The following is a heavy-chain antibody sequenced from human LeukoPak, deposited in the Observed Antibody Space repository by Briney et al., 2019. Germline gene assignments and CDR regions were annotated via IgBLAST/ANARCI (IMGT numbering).Heavy chain of an antibody. D-gene: IGHD3-3*01. CDR3: ARDRVYDFWSGYPNWFDP. V-gene: IGHV4-34*01. Sequence: SETLSLTCAVYGGSFSGYYWSWIRQPPGKGLEWIGEINHSGSTNYNPSLKSRDTISVDTSKNQFSLKLSSVTAADTAVYYCARDRVYDFWSGYPNWFDPWGQGTLVTVSS. CDR1: GGSFSGYY. CDR2: INHSGST. J-gene: IGHJ5*02.